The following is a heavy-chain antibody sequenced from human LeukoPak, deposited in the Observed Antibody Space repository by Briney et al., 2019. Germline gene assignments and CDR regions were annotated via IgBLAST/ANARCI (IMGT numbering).Heavy chain of an antibody. Sequence: PGGSLTLSCTASGLTFSNYATTWVRQAPGKGLEWVSSITGSGRGTYYADSVRGRFSVSRDNSQNTVFLHMNSLRADDTALYYCSKDPNGDYVGAFDMWGPGTMVIVSP. CDR2: ITGSGRGT. D-gene: IGHD4-17*01. V-gene: IGHV3-23*01. CDR1: GLTFSNYA. J-gene: IGHJ3*02. CDR3: SKDPNGDYVGAFDM.